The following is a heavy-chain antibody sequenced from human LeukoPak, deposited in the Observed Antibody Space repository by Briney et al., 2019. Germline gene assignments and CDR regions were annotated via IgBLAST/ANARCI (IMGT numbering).Heavy chain of an antibody. V-gene: IGHV4-59*01. CDR2: IYYSGST. D-gene: IGHD3-22*01. CDR3: ASAYYYDSSGYYWTTPFDY. Sequence: SETLSLTCTVSGGSISSYYWSWIRQPPGKGLEWIGYIYYSGSTNYNPSLKSRVTISVDTSKNQFSLKLSSVTAADTAVYYCASAYYYDSSGYYWTTPFDYWGQGTLVTVSS. J-gene: IGHJ4*02. CDR1: GGSISSYY.